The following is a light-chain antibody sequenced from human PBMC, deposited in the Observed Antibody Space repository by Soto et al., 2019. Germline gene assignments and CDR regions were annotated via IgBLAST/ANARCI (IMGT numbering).Light chain of an antibody. CDR1: QSVLYSSNNKNY. CDR2: WAS. V-gene: IGKV4-1*01. Sequence: DIVMTQSPDSLAVSLGERATINCKSSQSVLYSSNNKNYLAWYQQKPGQPPKLLIYWASTRESGVPDRFSGSGSGTDFTLTISSRQAEDGAVYYGQQYYSTPATFGGGTKVEIK. J-gene: IGKJ4*01. CDR3: QQYYSTPAT.